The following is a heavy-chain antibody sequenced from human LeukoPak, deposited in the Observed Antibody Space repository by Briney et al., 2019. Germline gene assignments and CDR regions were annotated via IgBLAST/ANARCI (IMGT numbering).Heavy chain of an antibody. CDR3: ARGTDTKPFWSGYWVDV. Sequence: SCKASGYTFTGYYMHWVRQAPGKGLEWVAVISYDGSNKYYADSVKGRFTISRDNSKNTLYLQMNSLRAEDTAVYYCARGTDTKPFWSGYWVDVWGQGTTVTVSS. V-gene: IGHV3-30*03. J-gene: IGHJ6*02. CDR2: ISYDGSNK. CDR1: GYTFTGYY. D-gene: IGHD3-3*01.